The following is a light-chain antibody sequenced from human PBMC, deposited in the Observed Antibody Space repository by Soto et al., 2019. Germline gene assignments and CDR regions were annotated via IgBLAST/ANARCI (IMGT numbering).Light chain of an antibody. V-gene: IGLV2-8*01. CDR3: SSFAGNNNL. J-gene: IGLJ2*01. CDR1: SSDVGGYDL. CDR2: EVT. Sequence: QSALTQPPSASGSPGRSVTISCTGTSSDVGGYDLVSWYQQHPGKAPKLIVYEVTKRPSGVPARFSGSKSGNTASLTVSGLQADDESDYYCSSFAGNNNLFGGGTKLTVL.